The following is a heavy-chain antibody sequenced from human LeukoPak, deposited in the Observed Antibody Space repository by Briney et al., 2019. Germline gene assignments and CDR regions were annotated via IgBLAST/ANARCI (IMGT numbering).Heavy chain of an antibody. CDR2: IYSGGST. V-gene: IGHV3-66*02. J-gene: IGHJ3*02. CDR3: ASSLDYYDSSGYDAFDI. D-gene: IGHD3-22*01. CDR1: GFTVSSNY. Sequence: PGGSLRLSCAASGFTVSSNYMSWVRQAPGKELEWVSIIYSGGSTYYADSVKGRFTIARDNSKNTLYLQMNSLRAEDTAVYYCASSLDYYDSSGYDAFDIWGQGTMVTVSS.